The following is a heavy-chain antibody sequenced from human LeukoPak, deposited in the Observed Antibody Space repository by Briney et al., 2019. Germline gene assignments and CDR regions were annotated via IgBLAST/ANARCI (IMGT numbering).Heavy chain of an antibody. CDR2: INHSGST. Sequence: PSETLSLTCAVYGVSFRGDYWSWIRQPPGKGLEWIGEINHSGSTNYNPSLKSRVTISVDTSKNQFSLKLSSVTVADTAVYYCARGRVKWLLNYWGQGTLVSVSS. D-gene: IGHD3-22*01. CDR1: GVSFRGDY. V-gene: IGHV4-34*01. J-gene: IGHJ4*02. CDR3: ARGRVKWLLNY.